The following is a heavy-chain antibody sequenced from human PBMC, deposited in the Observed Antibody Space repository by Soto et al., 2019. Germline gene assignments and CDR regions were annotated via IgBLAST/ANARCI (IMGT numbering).Heavy chain of an antibody. CDR3: AKDLVCSSTSCYEDNWFDP. CDR2: ISAGGGST. V-gene: IGHV3-23*01. Sequence: GGSLRLSCAASGFTFSTYAMSWVRQAPGKGLEWVSAISAGGGSTYYADSVKGRFTISRDNSKNTLYLQMNSLRAEDTAVYYCAKDLVCSSTSCYEDNWFDPWGQGTLVTVSS. CDR1: GFTFSTYA. J-gene: IGHJ5*02. D-gene: IGHD2-2*01.